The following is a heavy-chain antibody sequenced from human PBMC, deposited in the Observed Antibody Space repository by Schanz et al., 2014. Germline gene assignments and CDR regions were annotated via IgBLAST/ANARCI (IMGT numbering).Heavy chain of an antibody. CDR1: GVSIGGYY. CDR3: ARLGVGDKAYYYYGTDV. J-gene: IGHJ6*02. Sequence: QVQLQESGPGLVKPSETLSLTCTVSGVSIGGYYWSWIRQPPGKGLEWIGYIFFSGSTTYNPSFTSRGTISEDLSKNQSALTLSSVTAADTAVYYCARLGVGDKAYYYYGTDVWGQGTTVLVSS. V-gene: IGHV4-59*08. D-gene: IGHD1-26*01. CDR2: IFFSGST.